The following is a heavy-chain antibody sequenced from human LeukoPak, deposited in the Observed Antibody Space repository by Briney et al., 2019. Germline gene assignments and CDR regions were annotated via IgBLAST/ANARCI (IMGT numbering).Heavy chain of an antibody. CDR1: GYTFTSYD. CDR3: AREGTTHEFYYYYYGMDV. J-gene: IGHJ6*02. V-gene: IGHV1-8*01. CDR2: MNPNSGNT. D-gene: IGHD1-7*01. Sequence: LVASVKVSCKASGYTFTSYDINWVRQATGQGLEWMGWMNPNSGNTGYAQKFQGRVTMTTDTSTSTAYMELRSLRSDDTAVYYCAREGTTHEFYYYYYGMDVWGQGTTVTVSS.